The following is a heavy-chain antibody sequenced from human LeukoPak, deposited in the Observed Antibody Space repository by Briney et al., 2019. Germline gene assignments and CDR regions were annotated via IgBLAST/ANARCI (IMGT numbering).Heavy chain of an antibody. V-gene: IGHV4-38-2*01. J-gene: IGHJ5*02. CDR3: ARHHAGLYCSSTSCLNWFDP. CDR1: GYSISSGYY. D-gene: IGHD2-2*01. Sequence: KPSETLSLTCAVSGYSISSGYYWGWIRQPPGKGLEWIGSIYHSGSTYYNPSLKSRVTISVDTSKNQFSLKLSSVTAADTAVYYCARHHAGLYCSSTSCLNWFDPWGQGTLVTVSS. CDR2: IYHSGST.